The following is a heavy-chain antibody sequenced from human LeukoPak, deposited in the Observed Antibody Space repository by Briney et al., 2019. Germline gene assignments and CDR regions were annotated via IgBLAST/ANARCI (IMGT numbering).Heavy chain of an antibody. D-gene: IGHD3-16*02. V-gene: IGHV3-7*01. J-gene: IGHJ3*01. CDR2: IKQDGSEK. CDR3: AREVITFGGVIVMMGAFDV. Sequence: GGSLRLSCAASGFTFSSYWMSWVRQAPGKGLEWVANIKQDGSEKYCVDSVKGRFTISRDNAKNSLYLQMNSLRAEDTAVYYCAREVITFGGVIVMMGAFDVWGQGTMVTVSS. CDR1: GFTFSSYW.